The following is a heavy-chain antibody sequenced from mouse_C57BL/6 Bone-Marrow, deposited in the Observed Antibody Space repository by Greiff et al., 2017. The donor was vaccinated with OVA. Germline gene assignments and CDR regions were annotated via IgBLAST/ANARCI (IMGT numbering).Heavy chain of an antibody. CDR2: IWSGGST. J-gene: IGHJ2*01. CDR3: ARNPLDY. CDR1: GFSLTSSG. Sequence: VMLVESGPGLVQPSQSLSITCTVSGFSLTSSGVHWVRQSPGKGLEWLGVIWSGGSTDYNAAFISRLSISKDKSKSQVFFKMNSLQDDDTAIYYCARNPLDYWGQGTTLTVSS. V-gene: IGHV2-2*01.